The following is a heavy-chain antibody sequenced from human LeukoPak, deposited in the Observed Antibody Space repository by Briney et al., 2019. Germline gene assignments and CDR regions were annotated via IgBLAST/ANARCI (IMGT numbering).Heavy chain of an antibody. V-gene: IGHV3-30*03. D-gene: IGHD7-27*01. Sequence: GGSLRLSCAASGFTFSSYGMHWVRQAPGKGLEWVAVISYDGSNKYYADSVKGRFTISRDNSKNTLYLQMNSLRAEDTAVYYCTRNWGSDNWFDPWGQGTLVTVSS. J-gene: IGHJ5*02. CDR1: GFTFSSYG. CDR2: ISYDGSNK. CDR3: TRNWGSDNWFDP.